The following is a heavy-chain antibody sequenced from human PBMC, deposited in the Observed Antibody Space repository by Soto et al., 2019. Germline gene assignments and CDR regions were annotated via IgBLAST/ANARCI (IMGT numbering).Heavy chain of an antibody. CDR3: ARQRTSVVTQAYFDV. D-gene: IGHD2-21*02. Sequence: KPSETLSLTCTVTGDSISSRSYYWGWIRQPPGKGLEWIGSIYYSGITYNNPSLRSRVSMSIDTSKDQFSLKLKSVTAADTALYFCARQRTSVVTQAYFDVWGQGSLVTVSS. V-gene: IGHV4-39*01. CDR2: IYYSGIT. J-gene: IGHJ4*02. CDR1: GDSISSRSYY.